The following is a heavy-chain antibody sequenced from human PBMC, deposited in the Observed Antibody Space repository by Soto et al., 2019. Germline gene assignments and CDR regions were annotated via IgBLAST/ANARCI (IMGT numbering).Heavy chain of an antibody. CDR2: IIPIFGTA. V-gene: IGHV1-69*01. CDR3: AGDGSYGLLVFFDY. J-gene: IGHJ4*02. CDR1: GGTFSSYA. Sequence: QVQLVQSGAEVKKPGSSVKVSCKASGGTFSSYAISWVRQAPGQGLEWMGGIIPIFGTANYAQKFQGRVTITADESTSTASMELSSLRSEDTAVYDCAGDGSYGLLVFFDYWGQGTLVTVSS. D-gene: IGHD5-18*01.